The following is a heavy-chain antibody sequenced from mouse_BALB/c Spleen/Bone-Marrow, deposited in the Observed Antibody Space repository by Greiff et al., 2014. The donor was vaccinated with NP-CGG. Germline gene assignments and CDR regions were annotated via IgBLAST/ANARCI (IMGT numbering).Heavy chain of an antibody. CDR3: ARDLDY. CDR2: ISTYYGDA. V-gene: IGHV1S137*01. CDR1: GYTFTDYA. Sequence: VQLQESGAELVRPGVSVKISCKGSGYTFTDYAMHWVKQSHAKSLEWIGVISTYYGDATYNQKFEGKATMTVDKSSSTAYMELARLTSEDSAIYYCARDLDYWGQGTTLTVSS. J-gene: IGHJ2*01.